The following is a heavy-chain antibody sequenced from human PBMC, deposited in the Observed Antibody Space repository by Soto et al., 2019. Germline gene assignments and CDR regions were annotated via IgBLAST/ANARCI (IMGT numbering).Heavy chain of an antibody. CDR2: ISSSSSTI. J-gene: IGHJ6*02. D-gene: IGHD3-3*01. CDR1: GFTFSSYN. Sequence: EGSLRLSCAASGFTFSSYNMNWVRQAPGKGLEWVSYISSSSSTIYYADSVKGRFTISRDNAKNSLYLQMNSLRDEDTAVYYSASYYDFWSGYNIYGMDVWGQGTTVTVSS. V-gene: IGHV3-48*02. CDR3: ASYYDFWSGYNIYGMDV.